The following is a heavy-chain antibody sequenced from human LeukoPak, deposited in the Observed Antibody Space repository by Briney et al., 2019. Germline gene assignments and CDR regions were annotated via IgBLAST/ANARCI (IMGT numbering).Heavy chain of an antibody. CDR2: ISSSSSYI. CDR3: ARAQTPTVTTTFDP. D-gene: IGHD4-17*01. V-gene: IGHV3-21*01. Sequence: GGSLRLSCAASGFTFSSYSMNWVCQAPGKGLEWVSSISSSSSYIYYADSVKGRFTISRDNAKNSLYLQMNSLKAEDTAVYYCARAQTPTVTTTFDPWGQGTLVTVSS. CDR1: GFTFSSYS. J-gene: IGHJ5*02.